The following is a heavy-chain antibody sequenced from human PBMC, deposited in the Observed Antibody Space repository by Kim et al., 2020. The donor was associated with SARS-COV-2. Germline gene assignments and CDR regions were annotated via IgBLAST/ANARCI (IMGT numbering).Heavy chain of an antibody. CDR3: ARLLSWGNSSSWSWFDP. CDR1: GGSISSYY. J-gene: IGHJ5*02. CDR2: IYYSGST. Sequence: SETLSLTCTVSGGSISSYYWSWIRQPPGKGLEWIGYIYYSGSTNYNPSLKSRVTISVDTSKNQFSLKLSSVTAADTAVYYCARLLSWGNSSSWSWFDPWGQGTLVTVSS. V-gene: IGHV4-59*08. D-gene: IGHD6-13*01.